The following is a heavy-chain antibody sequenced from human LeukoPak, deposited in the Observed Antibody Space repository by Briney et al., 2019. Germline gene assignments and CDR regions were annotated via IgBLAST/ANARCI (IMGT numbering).Heavy chain of an antibody. V-gene: IGHV4-59*12. CDR2: IYYNGST. D-gene: IGHD3-10*01. Sequence: SETLSLTCTVSGGSISSYYWTWIRQPPGRRLEWIGYIYYNGSTNFNPSLKSRLTISLDTSKNQFSLKLSSVTAADTAVYYCARAGAWQIDPWGQGTLVTVSS. CDR3: ARAGAWQIDP. J-gene: IGHJ5*02. CDR1: GGSISSYY.